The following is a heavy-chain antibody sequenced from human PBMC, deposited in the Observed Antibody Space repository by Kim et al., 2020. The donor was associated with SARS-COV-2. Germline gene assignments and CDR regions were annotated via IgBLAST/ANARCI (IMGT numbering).Heavy chain of an antibody. D-gene: IGHD6-13*01. J-gene: IGHJ4*02. CDR3: ARDPAGIAAAGTGY. Sequence: AQKFQGRVTITADKSTSTAYMELSSLRSEDTAVYYCARDPAGIAAAGTGYWGQGTLVTVSS. V-gene: IGHV1-69*04.